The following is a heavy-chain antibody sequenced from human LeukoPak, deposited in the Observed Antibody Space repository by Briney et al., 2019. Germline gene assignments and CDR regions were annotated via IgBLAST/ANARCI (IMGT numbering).Heavy chain of an antibody. CDR3: ARGGGYYYMDV. CDR2: INHSGGT. Sequence: SETLSLTCAVYGGSFSGYYWSWIRQPPGKGLEWIGEINHSGGTNYNPSLKSRVTISVDTSKNQSSLKLSSVTAADTAVYYCARGGGYYYMDVWDKGTTVTVSS. V-gene: IGHV4-34*01. CDR1: GGSFSGYY. D-gene: IGHD2-15*01. J-gene: IGHJ6*03.